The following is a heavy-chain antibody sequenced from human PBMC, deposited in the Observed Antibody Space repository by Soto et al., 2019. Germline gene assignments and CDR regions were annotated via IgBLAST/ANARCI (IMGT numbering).Heavy chain of an antibody. V-gene: IGHV1-18*04. Sequence: QLQLVQSAAEVEKPGASVRVSCKAYGYPFIKYGISWIRQAPEQGLEWMGWIKVDSGYTNYAQKFQGRVTMTADTSSDTAFMELRSLRLADTAVYFCATSYDTGFDPWGQGTLVSVSS. CDR1: GYPFIKYG. J-gene: IGHJ5*02. D-gene: IGHD3-9*01. CDR3: ATSYDTGFDP. CDR2: IKVDSGYT.